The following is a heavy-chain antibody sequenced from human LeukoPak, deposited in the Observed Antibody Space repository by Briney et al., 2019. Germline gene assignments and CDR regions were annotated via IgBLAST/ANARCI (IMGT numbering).Heavy chain of an antibody. Sequence: PGGSLRLSCAASGFTFSSYSMNWVRQAPGKGLEWASSISSSSSYIYYADSVKGRFTISRDNAKNSLYLQMNSLRAEDTAVYYCAGSIGDFWSGYYAYYYYYGMDVWGQGTTVTVSS. CDR2: ISSSSSYI. CDR3: AGSIGDFWSGYYAYYYYYGMDV. V-gene: IGHV3-21*01. D-gene: IGHD3-3*01. CDR1: GFTFSSYS. J-gene: IGHJ6*02.